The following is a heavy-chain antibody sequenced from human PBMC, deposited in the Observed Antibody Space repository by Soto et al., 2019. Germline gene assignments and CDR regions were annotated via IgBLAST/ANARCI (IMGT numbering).Heavy chain of an antibody. CDR2: IRPDNGNR. CDR3: ARDTESNRYND. J-gene: IGHJ1*01. V-gene: IGHV1-18*01. Sequence: GPGVNRPGASVTVSCQTSGYTFRTSRISWLRQAPGQGLEWVGWIRPDNGNRKSAQRLQGRVTLTTDTSASTAYMELRSLTSDDTAMYYCARDTESNRYNDRGQGTLVTVSS. CDR1: GYTFRTSR. D-gene: IGHD1-1*01.